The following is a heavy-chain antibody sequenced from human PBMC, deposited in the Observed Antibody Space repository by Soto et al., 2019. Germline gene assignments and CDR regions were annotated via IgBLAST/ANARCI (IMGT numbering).Heavy chain of an antibody. Sequence: QVQLVQSGAEVKKPGSSVKVSCKASGGTFSSYAISWVRQAPGQGLEWMGGIIPIFGTANYAQKFQGRVTITADDSTSTAYMELSSLRSEDTAVYYCARDLWMSGYDPRGSYYYYYGMDVWGQGTTVTVSS. CDR1: GGTFSSYA. CDR3: ARDLWMSGYDPRGSYYYYYGMDV. V-gene: IGHV1-69*01. CDR2: IIPIFGTA. J-gene: IGHJ6*02. D-gene: IGHD5-12*01.